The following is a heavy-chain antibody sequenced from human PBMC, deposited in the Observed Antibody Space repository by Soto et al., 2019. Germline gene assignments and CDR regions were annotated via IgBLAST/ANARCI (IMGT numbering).Heavy chain of an antibody. V-gene: IGHV4-34*01. J-gene: IGHJ4*02. CDR1: GGSFSGYY. CDR2: INHSGST. Sequence: ETLSLTCAVYGGSFSGYYWSWIRQPPGKGLEWIGEINHSGSTNYNPSLKSRVTISVDTSKNQFSLKLSSVTAADTAVYYCARRGRLYDFWSGYSYYFDYWGQGTLVTVSS. CDR3: ARRGRLYDFWSGYSYYFDY. D-gene: IGHD3-3*01.